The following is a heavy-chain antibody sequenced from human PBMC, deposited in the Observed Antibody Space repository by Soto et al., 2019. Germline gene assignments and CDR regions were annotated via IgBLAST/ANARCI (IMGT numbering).Heavy chain of an antibody. J-gene: IGHJ3*02. CDR2: ISGSGGST. Sequence: GGSLRLSCAASGFTFSSYAMSWVRQAPGKGLEWVSAISGSGGSTYYADSVKGRFTISRDNSKNTLYLQMNSLRAEDTAVYYCAKDIPLGWSRGVWGFFDIWGQGTMVTVSS. D-gene: IGHD3-10*01. V-gene: IGHV3-23*01. CDR1: GFTFSSYA. CDR3: AKDIPLGWSRGVWGFFDI.